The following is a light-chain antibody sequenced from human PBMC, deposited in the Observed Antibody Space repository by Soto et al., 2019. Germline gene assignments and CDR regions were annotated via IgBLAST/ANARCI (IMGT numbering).Light chain of an antibody. J-gene: IGKJ1*01. CDR1: QGISTY. Sequence: DIQLTQSTSFLSASVGDRVTITCRASQGISTYLAWYQQKLGKAPKLLIYDASTLQSGVPSRFSGSGSGTDFTLTISSLQPEDFATYYCQQSYITPETFGQVTKVDIK. V-gene: IGKV1-39*01. CDR3: QQSYITPET. CDR2: DAS.